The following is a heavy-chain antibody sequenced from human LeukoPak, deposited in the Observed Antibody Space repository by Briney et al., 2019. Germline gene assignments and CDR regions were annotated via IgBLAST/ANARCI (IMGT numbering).Heavy chain of an antibody. CDR1: GFTFSIYS. CDR2: IKQDGSEM. V-gene: IGHV3-7*04. CDR3: ARVSIWYNTLSC. J-gene: IGHJ4*02. Sequence: QTGGSLRLSCEASGFTFSIYSMTWVRQAPGKGLEWVANIKQDGSEMLYVDSVKGRFTISRDNAKNSLYLHMNSLRAEDTAMYYCARVSIWYNTLSCWGQGTLVTVSS. D-gene: IGHD6-13*01.